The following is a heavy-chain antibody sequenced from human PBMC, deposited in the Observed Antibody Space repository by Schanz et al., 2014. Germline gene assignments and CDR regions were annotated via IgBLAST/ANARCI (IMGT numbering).Heavy chain of an antibody. CDR2: ISDSGDST. D-gene: IGHD2-2*01. J-gene: IGHJ4*02. Sequence: VQLVESGGGLVQPGGSLRLSCAASGFIFSNSWMSWVRQAPGKGLEWVSDISDSGDSTHYADSVKGRFTISRDNAKISLFLQMNSLSAEDTAVYYCAKVAPAATYLDSWGLGTLVTVSS. V-gene: IGHV3-11*01. CDR1: GFIFSNSW. CDR3: AKVAPAATYLDS.